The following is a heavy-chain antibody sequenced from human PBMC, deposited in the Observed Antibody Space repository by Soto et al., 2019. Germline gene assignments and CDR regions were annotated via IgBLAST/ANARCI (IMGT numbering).Heavy chain of an antibody. Sequence: VGSLRLSCTASGFIFSSYAMSWARQAPGKGLEWVSAISASGDNAYYADSVKGRFTISRDRSKSLYLQMKSLRAEDTAIYYCAKFFVAGTRGYFDSWGQGTLVTVSS. CDR3: AKFFVAGTRGYFDS. D-gene: IGHD6-19*01. CDR2: ISASGDNA. CDR1: GFIFSSYA. J-gene: IGHJ4*02. V-gene: IGHV3-23*01.